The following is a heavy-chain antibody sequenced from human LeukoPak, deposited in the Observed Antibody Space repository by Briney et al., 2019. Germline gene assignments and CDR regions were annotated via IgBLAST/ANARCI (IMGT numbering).Heavy chain of an antibody. J-gene: IGHJ4*02. CDR3: ARDRGYCSGGTCYPVYFDY. V-gene: IGHV3-21*01. CDR2: ISSSVNYM. Sequence: WGSLRLSCAASGFTFRSYSMKRVRPAPGKGVGWVSSISSSVNYMYYADSVKGRFTISRDNAENSLYLQMDSLRAEDTALYYCARDRGYCSGGTCYPVYFDYWGQGPLVTVSS. CDR1: GFTFRSYS. D-gene: IGHD2-15*01.